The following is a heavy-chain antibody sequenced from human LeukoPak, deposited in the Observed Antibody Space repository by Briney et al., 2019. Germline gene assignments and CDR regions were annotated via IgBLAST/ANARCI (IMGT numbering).Heavy chain of an antibody. J-gene: IGHJ4*02. CDR1: GFTFSSYA. CDR2: ISGSGGST. V-gene: IGHV3-23*01. D-gene: IGHD1-7*01. Sequence: GGSLRLSCAASGFTFSSYAMSWVRQAPGKGLEWVSAISGSGGSTYADSVKGRFTISRDNSKNTLYLQMNSLRAEDTAVYYCAKGPLPRITGTAPFDYWGQGTLVTVSS. CDR3: AKGPLPRITGTAPFDY.